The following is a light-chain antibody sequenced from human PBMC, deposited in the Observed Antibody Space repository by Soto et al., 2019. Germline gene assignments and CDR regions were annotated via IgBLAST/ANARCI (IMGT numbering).Light chain of an antibody. CDR2: EVS. V-gene: IGLV2-8*01. CDR1: SXDVGGYNC. J-gene: IGLJ1*01. CDR3: LSYADTAYV. Sequence: QSVLTQPPSASGSPGQSVTISCAGTSXDVGGYNCVSWYQQYPGKVPKLMIYEVSERPSGVPDRFSGSKSGNTAFLTVSGLQAEDEADYYCLSYADTAYVFGTGTKVTVL.